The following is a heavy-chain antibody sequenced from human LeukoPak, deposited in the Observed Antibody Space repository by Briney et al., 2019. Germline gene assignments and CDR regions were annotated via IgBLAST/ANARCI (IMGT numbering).Heavy chain of an antibody. CDR2: INPNSGGT. CDR3: ASGVVPAALWYY. CDR1: GYTFTSNY. D-gene: IGHD2-2*01. Sequence: ASVKVSCKASGYTFTSNYIHWVRQAPGQGLEWMGRINPNSGGTNYAQKFQGRVTMTRDTSISTAYMELSRLRSDDTAVYYCASGVVPAALWYYWGQGTLVTVSS. J-gene: IGHJ4*02. V-gene: IGHV1-2*06.